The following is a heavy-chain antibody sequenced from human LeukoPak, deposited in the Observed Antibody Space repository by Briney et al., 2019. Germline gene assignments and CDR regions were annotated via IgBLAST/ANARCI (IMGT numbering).Heavy chain of an antibody. CDR2: VNRDGSET. J-gene: IGHJ6*02. CDR3: ARNNGMDV. Sequence: PGGSLRLSCAASGFTFSDHHMDWVRQAPGRGPEWVANVNRDGSETYYLDSVKGRFTISKDNAKNSLYLQMNSLRAEDTALYHCARNNGMDVWGQGTTVIVSS. CDR1: GFTFSDHH. V-gene: IGHV3-7*03.